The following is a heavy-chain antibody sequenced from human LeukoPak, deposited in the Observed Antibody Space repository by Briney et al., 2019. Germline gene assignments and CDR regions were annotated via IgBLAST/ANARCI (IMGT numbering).Heavy chain of an antibody. J-gene: IGHJ4*02. Sequence: PGGPLRLSCAASGFTFSRYYMHWVRQAPGKGLVWVSRINSDGSSTTYADSVKGRFTISRDNAKNTLYSQMNSLKVEDTAVYYCTRVFVGDEYSSSGYWGQGTLVTVSS. D-gene: IGHD6-13*01. CDR3: TRVFVGDEYSSSGY. V-gene: IGHV3-74*01. CDR1: GFTFSRYY. CDR2: INSDGSST.